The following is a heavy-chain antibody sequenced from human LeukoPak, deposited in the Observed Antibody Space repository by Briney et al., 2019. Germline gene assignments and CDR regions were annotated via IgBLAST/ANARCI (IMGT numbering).Heavy chain of an antibody. CDR3: ARGLWFGELLIFGASGGWFDP. D-gene: IGHD3-10*01. J-gene: IGHJ5*02. CDR1: GGSISSSSYY. CDR2: IYYSGSI. V-gene: IGHV4-39*07. Sequence: PSETLSLTCTVSGGSISSSSYYWGWIRQPPGKGLEWIGSIYYSGSIYYNPSLKSRVTISVDTSKNQFSLKLSSVTAADTAVYYCARGLWFGELLIFGASGGWFDPWGQGTLVTVSS.